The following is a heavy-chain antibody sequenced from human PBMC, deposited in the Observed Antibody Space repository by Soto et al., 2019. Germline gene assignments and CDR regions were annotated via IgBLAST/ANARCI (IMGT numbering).Heavy chain of an antibody. D-gene: IGHD2-21*02. V-gene: IGHV3-48*02. CDR2: ISSSSSTI. CDR1: GFTFSSYS. CDR3: AREGDCGGDCYLDY. J-gene: IGHJ4*02. Sequence: PGGSLRLSCAASGFTFSSYSMNWVRQAPGKGLEWVSYISSSSSTIYYADSVKGRFTISRDNAKNSLYLQMNSLRDEDTAVYYCAREGDCGGDCYLDYWGQGTLVTVSS.